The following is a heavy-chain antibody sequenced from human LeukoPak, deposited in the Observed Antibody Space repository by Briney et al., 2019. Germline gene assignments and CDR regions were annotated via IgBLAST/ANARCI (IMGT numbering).Heavy chain of an antibody. CDR2: INTNTGNP. CDR1: GYIFTTYA. D-gene: IGHD3-22*01. V-gene: IGHV7-4-1*02. J-gene: IGHJ4*02. Sequence: GASVKVSCKASGYIFTTYAMDWVRQAPGQGLEWMGWINTNTGNPTYAQDFTGRFVFSLDTSVSTAYLQISSLKAEDTAVYYCAREGGYYYDSSGYYPTQIDYWGQGTLVTVSS. CDR3: AREGGYYYDSSGYYPTQIDY.